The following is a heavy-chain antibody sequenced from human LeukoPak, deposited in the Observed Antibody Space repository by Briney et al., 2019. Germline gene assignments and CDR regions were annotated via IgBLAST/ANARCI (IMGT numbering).Heavy chain of an antibody. J-gene: IGHJ4*02. CDR3: ALGGAYYDSSGYQRAFDY. V-gene: IGHV1-2*02. Sequence: ASVKVSCKASGYTFTGYYMHWVRQAPRQGLEWMGWINPNSGGTNYAQKFQGRVTMTRDTSISTAYMELSRLRSDDTAVYYCALGGAYYDSSGYQRAFDYWGQGTLVTVSS. D-gene: IGHD3-22*01. CDR1: GYTFTGYY. CDR2: INPNSGGT.